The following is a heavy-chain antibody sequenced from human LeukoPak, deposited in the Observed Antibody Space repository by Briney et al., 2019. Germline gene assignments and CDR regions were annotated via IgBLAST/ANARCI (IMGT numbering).Heavy chain of an antibody. D-gene: IGHD2-2*01. J-gene: IGHJ6*03. CDR1: GGSISSSSYY. V-gene: IGHV4-39*07. CDR2: IYYSGST. CDR3: ARGLIVVVPAATDYYMDV. Sequence: SETLPLTCTVSGGSISSSSYYWGWIRQPPGKGLEWIGSIYYSGSTYYNPSLKSRVTISVDTSKNQFSLKLSSVTAADTAVYYCARGLIVVVPAATDYYMDVWGKGTTVTVSS.